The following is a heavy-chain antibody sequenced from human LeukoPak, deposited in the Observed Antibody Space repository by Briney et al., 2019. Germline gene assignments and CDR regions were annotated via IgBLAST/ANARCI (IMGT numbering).Heavy chain of an antibody. V-gene: IGHV6-1*01. J-gene: IGHJ5*02. CDR1: GDSVSSNSAA. D-gene: IGHD4-17*01. Sequence: SQTLSLTCAISGDSVSSNSAAWNWIRQSPSRGLEWLGRTYYRSKWYNDYAVSVKSRITINPDTSKNQFSLQLNSVTPEDTAVYYCARDLNYGDWRGDPNWFDPWGQGTLVTVSS. CDR2: TYYRSKWYN. CDR3: ARDLNYGDWRGDPNWFDP.